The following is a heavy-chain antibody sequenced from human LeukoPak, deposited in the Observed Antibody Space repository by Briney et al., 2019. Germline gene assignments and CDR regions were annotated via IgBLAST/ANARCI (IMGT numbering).Heavy chain of an antibody. J-gene: IGHJ6*03. CDR1: GYSISSGYY. Sequence: PSETLSLTCTVSGYSISSGYYWGWIRQPPGKGLEWIGSIYHSGSTYYNPSLKSRVTISVDTSKNQFSLKLSSVTAADTAVYYCARAPSLWQYYYYYYMDVWGKGTTVTVSS. CDR2: IYHSGST. V-gene: IGHV4-38-2*02. D-gene: IGHD3-10*01. CDR3: ARAPSLWQYYYYYYMDV.